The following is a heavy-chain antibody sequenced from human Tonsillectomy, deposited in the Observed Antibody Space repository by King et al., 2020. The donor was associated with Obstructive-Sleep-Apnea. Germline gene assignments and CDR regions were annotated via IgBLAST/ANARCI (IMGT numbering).Heavy chain of an antibody. J-gene: IGHJ6*02. CDR1: CGSISSTSYY. D-gene: IGHD2-15*01. CDR2: FYYSWTT. CDR3: ARDDSTLFYSMDV. V-gene: IGHV4-39*07. Sequence: QLQESGPGLVKPSETLSLTCAVSCGSISSTSYYWGWMRQPPGKGLEWVGSFYYSWTTYYNPSFKSRVTISIETSKNQFSLKVSSLTAADTAVYYCARDDSTLFYSMDVWGQGTTVTVSS.